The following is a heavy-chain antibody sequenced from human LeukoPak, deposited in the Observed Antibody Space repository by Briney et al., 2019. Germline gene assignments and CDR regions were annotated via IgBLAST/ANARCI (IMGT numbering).Heavy chain of an antibody. J-gene: IGHJ4*01. V-gene: IGHV3-64D*06. CDR2: INGDGGRA. Sequence: PGGSLRLSCSASGFTFTGYAMHWVSQAPGKGLEHFSGINGDGGRAYYVDSVRDKFTIARDNSKKTLYREMSCLRTEETAMYYFLEYVDYWSSGSYLGYFDYWGQGILVTGS. D-gene: IGHD3-10*01. CDR1: GFTFTGYA. CDR3: LEYVDYWSSGSYLGYFDY.